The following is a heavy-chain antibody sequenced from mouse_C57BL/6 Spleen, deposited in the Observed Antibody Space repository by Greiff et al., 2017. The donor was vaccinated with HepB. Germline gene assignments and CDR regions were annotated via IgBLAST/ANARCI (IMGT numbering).Heavy chain of an antibody. CDR3: ARIYYGYRSAMDY. J-gene: IGHJ4*01. CDR2: IYPGAGDT. V-gene: IGHV1-80*01. D-gene: IGHD2-2*01. CDR1: GYAFSSYW. Sequence: VQLQQSGAELVKPGASVKISCKASGYAFSSYWMNWVKQRPGKGLEWIGQIYPGAGDTNYNGKFKGKATLTADKSSSTAYMQLSSLTSEDSAVYFWARIYYGYRSAMDYWGQGTSVTVAS.